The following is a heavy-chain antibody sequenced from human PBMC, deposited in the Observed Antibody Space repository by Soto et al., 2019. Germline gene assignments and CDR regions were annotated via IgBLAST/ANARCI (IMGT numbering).Heavy chain of an antibody. CDR3: ARYRREAVAGYALDN. D-gene: IGHD6-13*01. CDR2: VYNSGST. V-gene: IGHV4-59*01. Sequence: ASGTPFPPCTVSGGSISRNYWTWIRQPPGKGLEWIGYVYNSGSTNYNPSLKSRVTISEDTSKSRFSLKVNSMTAADTAVYYCARYRREAVAGYALDNWGQGILVTVSS. CDR1: GGSISRNY. J-gene: IGHJ4*02.